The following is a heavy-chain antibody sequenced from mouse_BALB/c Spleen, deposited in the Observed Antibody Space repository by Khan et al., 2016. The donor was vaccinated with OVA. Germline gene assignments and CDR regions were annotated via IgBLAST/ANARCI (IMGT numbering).Heavy chain of an antibody. CDR1: GFSLTSYG. J-gene: IGHJ4*01. V-gene: IGHV2-3*01. CDR2: IWGDGST. CDR3: VSFCYCGSFYAMDY. Sequence: QVQLKQSGPGLVAPSQSLSITCTFSGFSLTSYGVSWVRQPQGKGLEWLGVIWGDGSTNYHSDLKSRLSISKDDSKSQVFLKLNSLQTDDTATYXCVSFCYCGSFYAMDYRGQRTSVTVSS. D-gene: IGHD1-1*02.